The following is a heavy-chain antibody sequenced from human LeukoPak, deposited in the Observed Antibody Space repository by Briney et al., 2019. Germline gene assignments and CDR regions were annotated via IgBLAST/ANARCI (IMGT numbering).Heavy chain of an antibody. Sequence: GGSLRLSCAASGFTFSNHALSWVGQAPGKGLEWVSTISGSGGSTLYADSVKGRFTISRDNSKNTLYLHMNSLRAEDTAVYYCAKGIVSGWFVLDYWGQGTLVTVSS. J-gene: IGHJ4*02. CDR1: GFTFSNHA. CDR3: AKGIVSGWFVLDY. V-gene: IGHV3-23*01. D-gene: IGHD6-19*01. CDR2: ISGSGGST.